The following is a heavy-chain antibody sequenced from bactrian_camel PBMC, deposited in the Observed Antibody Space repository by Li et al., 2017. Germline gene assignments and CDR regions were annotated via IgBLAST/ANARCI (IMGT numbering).Heavy chain of an antibody. CDR1: GYTYSNYC. CDR2: LYTDPSYDT. V-gene: IGHV3S6*01. Sequence: VQLVESGGGSVQAGGSLRLSCVTSGYTYSNYCMGWFRQSPGKDREGVAALYTDPSYDTWYGDSVKGRFTVSRDSAKNTLYLRMDSLKPEDTAMYYCAADPPHRCGSRDYGWTYVGKGTQVTVS. J-gene: IGHJ7*01.